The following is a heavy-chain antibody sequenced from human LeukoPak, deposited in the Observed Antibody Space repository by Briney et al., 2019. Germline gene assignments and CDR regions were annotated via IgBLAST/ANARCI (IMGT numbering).Heavy chain of an antibody. CDR2: INPNSGGT. D-gene: IGHD6-13*01. J-gene: IGHJ3*02. CDR3: AVGYSSSYDAFDI. Sequence: EASVKVSCKAPGYTFTGYYMHWVRQAPGQGLEWMGRINPNSGGTNYAQKFQGRVTMTRDTSISTAYMELSRLRSDDTAVYYCAVGYSSSYDAFDIWGQGTMVTVSS. V-gene: IGHV1-2*06. CDR1: GYTFTGYY.